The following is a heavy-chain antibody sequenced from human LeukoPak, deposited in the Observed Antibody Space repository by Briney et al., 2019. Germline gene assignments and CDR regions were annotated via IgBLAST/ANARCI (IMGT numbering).Heavy chain of an antibody. J-gene: IGHJ4*02. CDR3: ARVGSSRLYYFDY. V-gene: IGHV3-21*01. CDR1: GFTFSSYS. D-gene: IGHD6-13*01. Sequence: GGSLRLSCAASGFTFSSYSMNWVRQAPGKGLEWVSSISSSSYIYYADSVKGRFTISRDNAKNSLYLQMNSLRAEDTAVYYCARVGSSRLYYFDYWGQGTLVTVSS. CDR2: ISSSSYI.